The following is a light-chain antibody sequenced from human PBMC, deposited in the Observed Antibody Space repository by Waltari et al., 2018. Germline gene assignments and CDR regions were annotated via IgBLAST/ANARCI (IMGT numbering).Light chain of an antibody. V-gene: IGKV1-33*01. CDR2: DAS. J-gene: IGKJ4*01. CDR3: QQYDNLPLT. Sequence: DIQMTQSPSSLSASVGDRVTITCQASQDISNYLNWDQQKPGKAPKLLIYDASNLETGVPSRFSGSGSVTDFTFTISSLQPEDIATYYCQQYDNLPLTFGGGTKVEIK. CDR1: QDISNY.